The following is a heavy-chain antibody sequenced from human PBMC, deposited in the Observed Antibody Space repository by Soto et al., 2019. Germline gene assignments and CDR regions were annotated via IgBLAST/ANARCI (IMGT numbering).Heavy chain of an antibody. CDR1: GGTFSSYA. V-gene: IGHV1-69*01. CDR3: ARGPPPSVVVAATYYYYYGMDV. D-gene: IGHD2-15*01. J-gene: IGHJ6*02. Sequence: QVQLMQSGAEVKKPGSSVKVSCKASGGTFSSYAISWVRQAPGQGLEWMGGIIPIFGTANYAQKFQGRVTITADESTSTAYMELSSLRSEDTAVYYCARGPPPSVVVAATYYYYYGMDVWGQGTTVTVSS. CDR2: IIPIFGTA.